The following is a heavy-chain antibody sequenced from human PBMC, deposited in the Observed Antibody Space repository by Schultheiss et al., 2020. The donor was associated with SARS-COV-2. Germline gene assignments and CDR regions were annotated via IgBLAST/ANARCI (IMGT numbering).Heavy chain of an antibody. CDR2: IYHSGST. V-gene: IGHV4-30-2*01. CDR1: GGSISSGGYS. Sequence: SETLSLTCAVSGGSISSGGYSWSWIRQPPGKGLEWIGYIYHSGSTYYNPSLKSRVTISVDRSKNQFSLKLSSVTAADTAVYYCARSAMDWARTKEQDIWGQGTMVTVSS. J-gene: IGHJ3*02. D-gene: IGHD3/OR15-3a*01. CDR3: ARSAMDWARTKEQDI.